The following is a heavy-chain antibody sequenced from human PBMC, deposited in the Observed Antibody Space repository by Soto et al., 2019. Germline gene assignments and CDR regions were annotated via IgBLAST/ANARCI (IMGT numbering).Heavy chain of an antibody. Sequence: ASVKVSCKASGYTFTSYYMHWVRQAPGQGLEWMGVINPSGGSTDYAQKSQGRVTMTRDTSTSTVYMELSSLRSEDTAVYYCARDRGRAAAGEYHYYGMDAWGQGTTVTVSS. J-gene: IGHJ6*02. D-gene: IGHD6-13*01. CDR3: ARDRGRAAAGEYHYYGMDA. CDR1: GYTFTSYY. V-gene: IGHV1-46*01. CDR2: INPSGGST.